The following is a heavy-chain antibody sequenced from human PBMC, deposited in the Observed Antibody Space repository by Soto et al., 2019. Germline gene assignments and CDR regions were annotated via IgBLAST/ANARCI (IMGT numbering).Heavy chain of an antibody. CDR2: IYYSGST. CDR3: ARDKYYYGSGKEGMDV. Sequence: SETLSLTCTVSGGSISSGGYYWTWIRQHPGKGLEWIGYIYYSGSTYYNPPLKSRVTISVDTSKNQFSLKLSSVTAADAAVYYCARDKYYYGSGKEGMDVWGKGTKVTVS. CDR1: GGSISSGGYY. D-gene: IGHD3-10*01. J-gene: IGHJ6*04. V-gene: IGHV4-31*03.